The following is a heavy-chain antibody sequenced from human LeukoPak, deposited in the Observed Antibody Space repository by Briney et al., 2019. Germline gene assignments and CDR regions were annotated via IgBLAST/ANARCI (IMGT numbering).Heavy chain of an antibody. D-gene: IGHD3-9*01. CDR3: ASELPYYDILTGSDYGMDV. Sequence: NTGGSLGLSCAASGFTFSSYSMNWVRQAPGKGLEWVSSISSSSSYIYYADSVKGRFTISRDNAKNSLYLQMNSLRAEDTAVYYCASELPYYDILTGSDYGMDVWGQGTTVTVSS. V-gene: IGHV3-21*01. J-gene: IGHJ6*02. CDR1: GFTFSSYS. CDR2: ISSSSSYI.